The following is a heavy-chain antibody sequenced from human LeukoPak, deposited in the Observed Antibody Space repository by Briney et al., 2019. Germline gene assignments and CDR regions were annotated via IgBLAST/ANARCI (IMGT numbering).Heavy chain of an antibody. CDR3: ARDEWERSNFDY. CDR1: GFTFSSYA. Sequence: GGSLRLSCAASGFTFSSYAMHWVRQAPGKGLEYVSAISSNGGSTYYANSVKGRFTISRDNSKNTLYLQMGSLRSDDTAVYYCARDEWERSNFDYWGQGTLVTVSS. V-gene: IGHV3-64*01. CDR2: ISSNGGST. D-gene: IGHD1-26*01. J-gene: IGHJ4*02.